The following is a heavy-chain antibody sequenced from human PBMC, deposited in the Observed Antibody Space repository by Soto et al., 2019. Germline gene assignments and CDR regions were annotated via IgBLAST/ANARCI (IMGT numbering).Heavy chain of an antibody. V-gene: IGHV4-59*08. J-gene: IGHJ4*02. CDR1: GASIKSYY. Sequence: QVQLQESGPGLVKPSESLSLTCTVSGASIKSYYWSWIRQPPGKGLEWIGYIYYSGRTTYNPSLKSRVTISADTSKNQFSLKLNSVTAADTAVYYCARASYGEADFDYWGQGTLVTVSS. CDR3: ARASYGEADFDY. D-gene: IGHD4-17*01. CDR2: IYYSGRT.